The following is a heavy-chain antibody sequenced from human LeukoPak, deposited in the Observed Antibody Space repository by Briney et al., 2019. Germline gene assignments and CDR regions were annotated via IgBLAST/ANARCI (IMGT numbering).Heavy chain of an antibody. V-gene: IGHV3-21*01. CDR1: GFTLSSYT. Sequence: GGSLRLSCAASGFTLSSYTVNWVRQAPGRGLEWVSCISSSGDYIYYADSVKGRFTISRDNAKNSLYLQVDSLRAEDTATYYWAGRGGAKVGEAFDLGGKGTMVTVS. CDR3: AGRGGAKVGEAFDL. D-gene: IGHD1-26*01. CDR2: ISSSGDYI. J-gene: IGHJ3*01.